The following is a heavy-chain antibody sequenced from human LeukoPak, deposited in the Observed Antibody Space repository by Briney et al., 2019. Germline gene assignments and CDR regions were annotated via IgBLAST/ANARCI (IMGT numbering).Heavy chain of an antibody. V-gene: IGHV3-30*02. Sequence: PGGSLRLSCAASGFDFNDFAMTWVRQAPGKGLEWVAFIRYDGSNKYYADSVKGRFTIPRDNSKNTLYLQMNSLRAEDTAVYYCAKVRITGTDRLPAHWGQGTLVTVSS. D-gene: IGHD3-16*01. CDR2: IRYDGSNK. CDR1: GFDFNDFA. J-gene: IGHJ1*01. CDR3: AKVRITGTDRLPAH.